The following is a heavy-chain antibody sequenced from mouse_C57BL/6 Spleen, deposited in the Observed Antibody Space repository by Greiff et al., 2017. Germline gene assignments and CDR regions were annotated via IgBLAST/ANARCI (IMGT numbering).Heavy chain of an antibody. CDR3: ARSLYYDYDGYYFDY. CDR2: IYPGDGDT. V-gene: IGHV1-80*01. Sequence: QVQLQQSGAELVKPGASVKISCKASGYAFSSYWMNWVKQRPGKGLEWIGQIYPGDGDTNYNGKFKGKATLTADKSSSTAYMQLSSLTSEDSAVXFCARSLYYDYDGYYFDYWGQGTTLTVSS. CDR1: GYAFSSYW. D-gene: IGHD2-4*01. J-gene: IGHJ2*01.